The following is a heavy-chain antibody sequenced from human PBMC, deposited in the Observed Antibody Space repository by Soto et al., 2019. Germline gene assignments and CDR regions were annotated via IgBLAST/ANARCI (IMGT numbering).Heavy chain of an antibody. Sequence: EVQVLDSGGGLVQPGGSLRLSCAASGFTFNNYAMNLVRQAPGKGLEWVATISATGGSTYYADSVKGRFAISRDNSKNTLYLQMNGLRVEETAVYYCAKDRLAGNFDYWGQGTQVTVSS. CDR2: ISATGGST. J-gene: IGHJ4*02. V-gene: IGHV3-23*01. CDR3: AKDRLAGNFDY. CDR1: GFTFNNYA.